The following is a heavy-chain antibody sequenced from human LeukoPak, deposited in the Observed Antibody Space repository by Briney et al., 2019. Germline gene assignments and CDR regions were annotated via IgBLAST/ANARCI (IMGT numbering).Heavy chain of an antibody. Sequence: GASLKVSCKASGYTFSTYYMNWVRQAPGKGLEWVGVIYPTGGTTTYAQKFQGKVTMSRDTSSSTVYMELSSLRIEDTAVYYCARVLGGSYNDYWGQGNRVTVSS. CDR2: IYPTGGTT. J-gene: IGHJ4*02. D-gene: IGHD1-26*01. CDR1: GYTFSTYY. V-gene: IGHV1-46*01. CDR3: ARVLGGSYNDY.